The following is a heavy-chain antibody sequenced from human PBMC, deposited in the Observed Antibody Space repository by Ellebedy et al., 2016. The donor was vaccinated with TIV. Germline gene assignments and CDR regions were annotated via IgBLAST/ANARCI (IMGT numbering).Heavy chain of an antibody. V-gene: IGHV1-69*04. CDR1: GGTFSSYA. Sequence: AASVKVSCKASGGTFSSYAISWVRQAPGQGLEWMGRIIPILGIANYAQKFQGRVTITADKSTSTAYMELSSLRSEDTAVYYCARDHSSGPDPNFDYWGQGTLVTVSS. D-gene: IGHD6-19*01. J-gene: IGHJ4*02. CDR2: IIPILGIA. CDR3: ARDHSSGPDPNFDY.